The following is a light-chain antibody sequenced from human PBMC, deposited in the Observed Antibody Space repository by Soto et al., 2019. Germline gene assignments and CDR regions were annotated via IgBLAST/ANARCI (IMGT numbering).Light chain of an antibody. J-gene: IGLJ1*01. CDR3: AAWDDRLNGYV. V-gene: IGLV1-44*01. CDR2: SHS. Sequence: QSVLTQPPSASGTPGQRVTFSCSGSSSNVGGNSVNWYQHLPGAAPKLLIYSHSQRPSGVPDRFSGSKSGTSASLAISGLQSDDEADYYCAAWDDRLNGYVFGTGTKVTVL. CDR1: SSNVGGNS.